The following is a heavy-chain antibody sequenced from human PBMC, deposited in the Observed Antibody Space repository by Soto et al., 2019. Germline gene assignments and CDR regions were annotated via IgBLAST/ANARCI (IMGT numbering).Heavy chain of an antibody. J-gene: IGHJ4*02. D-gene: IGHD3-22*01. CDR3: ASTSWGYYDSDY. CDR2: IYYSGST. V-gene: IGHV4-61*01. CDR1: GGSVSSGSYY. Sequence: QVQLQESGPGLVKPSETLSLTCTVSGGSVSSGSYYWSWIRQPPGKGLEWIGYIYYSGSTNYNPSLKSRVTISVDTSKNQFSLKLSSVTAADTAVYYCASTSWGYYDSDYWGQGTLVTVSS.